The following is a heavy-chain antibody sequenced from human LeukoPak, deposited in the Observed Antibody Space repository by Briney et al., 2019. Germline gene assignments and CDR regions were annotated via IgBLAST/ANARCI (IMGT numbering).Heavy chain of an antibody. V-gene: IGHV4-34*01. Sequence: PSETLSLTCAVYGGSFSGYYWGWIRQPPGKGLEWIATIYYSGSAYYNPSLKSRVTISVDTSKNQFSLRLSSVTAADTAVYYCARVTGYMIEDYFDYWGQGTLVTVSS. D-gene: IGHD3-22*01. J-gene: IGHJ4*02. CDR3: ARVTGYMIEDYFDY. CDR2: IYYSGSA. CDR1: GGSFSGYY.